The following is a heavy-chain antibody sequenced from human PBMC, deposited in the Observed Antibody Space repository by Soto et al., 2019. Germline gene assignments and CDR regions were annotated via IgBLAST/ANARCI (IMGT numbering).Heavy chain of an antibody. D-gene: IGHD2-8*01. CDR2: INPNNGDT. V-gene: IGHV1-2*02. J-gene: IGHJ5*02. CDR3: AKPYCTTNSCHNLFDP. CDR1: GYIFTDYY. Sequence: ASVKVSCKASGYIFTDYYINWVRQAPGQGLEWMGWINPNNGDTDNAQKFQGRVTMTTDTSISTAYMELSRLRSDDTAVYYCAKPYCTTNSCHNLFDPWGQGTLVTVSS.